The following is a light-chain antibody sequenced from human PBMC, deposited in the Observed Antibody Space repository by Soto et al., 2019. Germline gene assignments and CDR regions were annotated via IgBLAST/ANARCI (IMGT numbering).Light chain of an antibody. Sequence: DFQMTQSPSSLSASVGDRVTITCQASQDITSYLNWYQHKPGKAPKLLIYDASILEAGVPPRFSGSGSGTDFTLTISSLQPEDVATYYCQHCDYLPIFGPGTTVDFE. J-gene: IGKJ3*01. CDR3: QHCDYLPI. V-gene: IGKV1-33*01. CDR2: DAS. CDR1: QDITSY.